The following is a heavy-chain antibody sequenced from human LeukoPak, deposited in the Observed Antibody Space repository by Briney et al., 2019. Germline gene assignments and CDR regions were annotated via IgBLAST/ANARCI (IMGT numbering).Heavy chain of an antibody. D-gene: IGHD5-24*01. J-gene: IGHJ3*02. V-gene: IGHV1-69*13. CDR1: GGTFSSYA. CDR2: IIPIFGTA. Sequence: VASVKVSCKASGGTFSSYAISWVRQAPGQGLEWMGGIIPIFGTANYAQKFQGRVTITADESTSTAYMELSSLRSEDTAVYYCASEMAGDPVPHHAFDIWGQGTMVTVSS. CDR3: ASEMAGDPVPHHAFDI.